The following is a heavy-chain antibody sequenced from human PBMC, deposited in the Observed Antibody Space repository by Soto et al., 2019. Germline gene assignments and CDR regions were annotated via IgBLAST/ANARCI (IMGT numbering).Heavy chain of an antibody. V-gene: IGHV4-30-4*01. D-gene: IGHD2-15*01. J-gene: IGHJ5*02. CDR3: ARANIVVVVAAPSGWFDP. CDR1: GGSISSGDYY. Sequence: PSETLSLTCTVSGGSISSGDYYWSWIRQPPGKGLEWIGYIYYSGSTYYNPSLKSRVTISVDTSKNQFSLKLSSVTAADTAVYYCARANIVVVVAAPSGWFDPWGQGTRGTVS. CDR2: IYYSGST.